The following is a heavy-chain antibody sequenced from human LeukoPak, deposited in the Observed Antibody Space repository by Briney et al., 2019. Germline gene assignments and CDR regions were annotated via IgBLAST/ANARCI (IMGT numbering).Heavy chain of an antibody. CDR1: GGSISSYY. CDR3: ARQRGRWDSFDY. Sequence: SETLSLTCTVSGGSISSYYWSWIRQPPGKGLEWIGYIYYSGSTNYKPSLKSRVTITIDTSKNQFSLKLSSVTAADTAVYYCARQRGRWDSFDYWGQGTLVTVSS. CDR2: IYYSGST. D-gene: IGHD1-26*01. V-gene: IGHV4-59*08. J-gene: IGHJ4*02.